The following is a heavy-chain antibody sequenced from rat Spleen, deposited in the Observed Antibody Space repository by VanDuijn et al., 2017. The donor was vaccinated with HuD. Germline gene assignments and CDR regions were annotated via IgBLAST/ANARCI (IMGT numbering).Heavy chain of an antibody. CDR1: GFTFSDYY. D-gene: IGHD1-11*01. CDR3: ARHEDYGGYSRDYFDY. Sequence: EVQLVESDGGLVQPGRSLKLSCAASGFTFSDYYMAWVRQAPTKGLEWVATISYDGSTTYYRDSVKGRFTFSRDNAKSTLYLQMDSLRSEDTATYYCARHEDYGGYSRDYFDYWGQGTLVTVSS. V-gene: IGHV5-29*01. J-gene: IGHJ3*01. CDR2: ISYDGSTT.